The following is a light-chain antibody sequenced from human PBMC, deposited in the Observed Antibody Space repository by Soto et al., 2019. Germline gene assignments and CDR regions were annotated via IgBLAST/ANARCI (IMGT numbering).Light chain of an antibody. CDR3: CSYGGSYV. J-gene: IGLJ1*01. V-gene: IGLV2-23*02. CDR1: SSDVGSYNL. CDR2: EVS. Sequence: QSALTQPASVSGSPGQSITISCTGTSSDVGSYNLVSWYQQHPGKAPKVMIYEVSKRPSGVSNRFSGSKSGNTASPTISGLQAEDEADYYCCSYGGSYVFGPGTKVTVL.